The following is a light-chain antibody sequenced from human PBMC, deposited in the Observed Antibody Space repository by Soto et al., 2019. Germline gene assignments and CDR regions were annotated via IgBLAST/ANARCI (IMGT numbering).Light chain of an antibody. CDR1: SSDVGYYDY. CDR2: EVT. Sequence: QSALTQPPSASGFPGQSVTISCTRTSSDVGYYDYVSWYQQHPGKAPKLVIYEVTKRPSGVPDRGSASKSGNTASLTVSGLRAEDEADYYCSSYAGSNNFVFGSGTKVTVL. J-gene: IGLJ1*01. V-gene: IGLV2-8*01. CDR3: SSYAGSNNFV.